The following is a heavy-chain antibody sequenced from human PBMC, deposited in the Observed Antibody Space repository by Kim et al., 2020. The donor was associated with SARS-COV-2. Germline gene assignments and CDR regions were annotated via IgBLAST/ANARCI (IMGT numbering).Heavy chain of an antibody. V-gene: IGHV3-30*18. J-gene: IGHJ4*02. CDR1: GFTFSRFG. CDR2: ISFDGKVK. Sequence: GGSLRLSCAASGFTFSRFGMHWVRQAPGKGLEWVTVISFDGKVKYYADSVKGRFSISRDNSKNTMYLQMNSLRVEDTAVYYCAKELRPRISNADDEWGQGTLVTVSS. CDR3: AKELRPRISNADDE.